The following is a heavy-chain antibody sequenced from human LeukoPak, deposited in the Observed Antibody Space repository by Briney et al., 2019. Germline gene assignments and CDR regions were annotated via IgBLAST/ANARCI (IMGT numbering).Heavy chain of an antibody. D-gene: IGHD3-10*01. J-gene: IGHJ5*02. Sequence: SVKVSCKASGGTFSSYAISWVRQAPGQGLEWMGGIIPIFGTANYAQKFQGRVTITADKSTSTAYMELSSLRSEDTAVYYCARDSPGPGTLNWFDPWGQGTLVTVSS. V-gene: IGHV1-69*06. CDR1: GGTFSSYA. CDR3: ARDSPGPGTLNWFDP. CDR2: IIPIFGTA.